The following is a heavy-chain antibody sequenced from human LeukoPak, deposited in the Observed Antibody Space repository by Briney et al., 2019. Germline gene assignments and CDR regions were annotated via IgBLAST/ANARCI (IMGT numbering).Heavy chain of an antibody. CDR1: GYTFTSYA. V-gene: IGHV1-3*01. Sequence: ASVKVSCQASGYTFTSYAMHWVRQAPGQRLEWMGWINAGNGNTKYSQKFQGRATITRDTSASTAYMELSSLRSEDTAVYYCARGGSGSFYYYYGMDVWGKGTTVTVSS. D-gene: IGHD3-10*01. CDR3: ARGGSGSFYYYYGMDV. CDR2: INAGNGNT. J-gene: IGHJ6*04.